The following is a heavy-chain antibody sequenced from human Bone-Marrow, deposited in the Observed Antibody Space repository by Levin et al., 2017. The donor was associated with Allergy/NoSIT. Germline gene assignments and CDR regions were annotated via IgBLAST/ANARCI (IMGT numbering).Heavy chain of an antibody. Sequence: QTLSLTCTFSGFSLTTTGMCVSWIRQPPGKALEWLALIDWDDDKYYSTSLQTRLTISKDTSKDQVVLRMTNMDPVDTATYYCARRRQRGAFDFWGQGTMVTVSS. V-gene: IGHV2-70*12. D-gene: IGHD3-10*01. CDR2: IDWDDDK. CDR1: GFSLTTTGMC. J-gene: IGHJ3*01. CDR3: ARRRQRGAFDF.